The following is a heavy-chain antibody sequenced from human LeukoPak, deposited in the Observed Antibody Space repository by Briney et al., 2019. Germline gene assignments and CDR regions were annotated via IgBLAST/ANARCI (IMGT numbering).Heavy chain of an antibody. J-gene: IGHJ4*02. D-gene: IGHD3-10*01. Sequence: ASVKVSCKASGYTFTSYYMHWVRQAPGQGLEWMGIINPSGGSTSYAQKFQGRVTMTRDTSTSTVYMELSSLRSEDTAVYYCARGPSVVRGAPAPLDYWGQGTLVTVSS. CDR1: GYTFTSYY. V-gene: IGHV1-46*01. CDR2: INPSGGST. CDR3: ARGPSVVRGAPAPLDY.